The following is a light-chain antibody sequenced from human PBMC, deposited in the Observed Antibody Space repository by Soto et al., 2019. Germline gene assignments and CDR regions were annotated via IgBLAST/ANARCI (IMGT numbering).Light chain of an antibody. CDR1: SSDVGGYDY. CDR2: GVT. V-gene: IGLV2-8*01. J-gene: IGLJ1*01. CDR3: SSYAGSTNIV. Sequence: SALTQPPSASGSPGQSVTISCSGTSSDVGGYDYVSWYQQHPGKAPKVLIYGVTKRSSGVPDRCSGSKSGYTAYLTVSGLQAEDEAGYYCSSYAGSTNIVFGTGTKVAV.